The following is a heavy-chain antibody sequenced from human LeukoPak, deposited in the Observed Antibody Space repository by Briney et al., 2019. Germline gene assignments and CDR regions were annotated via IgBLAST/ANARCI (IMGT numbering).Heavy chain of an antibody. CDR1: GFTFSSYA. CDR2: ISSNGGST. V-gene: IGHV3-64*01. J-gene: IGHJ4*02. Sequence: GGSLRLSCAASGFTFSSYAMHWVRQAPGKGLEYVSAISSNGGSTYYANSVKGRFTISRDNSKNTLYLQMGSLRAEDMAVYYCARDPLGGAAYFDYCGQGTLVTVSS. D-gene: IGHD3-16*01. CDR3: ARDPLGGAAYFDY.